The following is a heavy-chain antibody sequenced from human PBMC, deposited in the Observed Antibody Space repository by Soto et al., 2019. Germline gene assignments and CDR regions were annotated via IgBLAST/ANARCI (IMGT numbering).Heavy chain of an antibody. CDR3: ARSLLDEYSSSWRSAYYGMDV. CDR1: GFTFSAYY. V-gene: IGHV1-2*02. CDR2: INPNSGGT. D-gene: IGHD6-13*01. Sequence: QVQLVQSGAELKKPGASVKVSCKASGFTFSAYYIYWVRQAPGHGLEWIGWINPNSGGTNNAQKFRGRVTMTRDTSTSTVYMELSALIPDDTAVYYCARSLLDEYSSSWRSAYYGMDVWGQGTTVTVSS. J-gene: IGHJ6*02.